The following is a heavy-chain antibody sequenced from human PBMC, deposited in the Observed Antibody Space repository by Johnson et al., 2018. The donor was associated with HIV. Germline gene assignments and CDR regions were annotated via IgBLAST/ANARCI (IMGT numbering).Heavy chain of an antibody. D-gene: IGHD6-19*01. J-gene: IGHJ3*02. Sequence: QVQLVESGGGLVKPGGSLRLSCAAFGFTFFDYYMSWIRQAPGKGLEWVSYISSSGSTIYYADSVKGRFTISRDNAKNSLHLQMNSLRAEDTAVYYCARRFFPGITVALDAFDIWGQGTMVTVSS. CDR2: ISSSGSTI. V-gene: IGHV3-11*04. CDR3: ARRFFPGITVALDAFDI. CDR1: GFTFFDYY.